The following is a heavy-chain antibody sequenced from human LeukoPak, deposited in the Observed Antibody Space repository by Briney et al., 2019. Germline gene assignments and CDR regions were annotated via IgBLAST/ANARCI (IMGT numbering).Heavy chain of an antibody. D-gene: IGHD5-24*01. Sequence: SETLSLTCTVSAGSVSSHYWSWIRQPPGKGLEWIGYIHYSGSTNYNPSLKSRVTISVDTSKNQFSLNVSSVTAADTALYYCARRRDAYNLFDFWGQGTLITVSS. V-gene: IGHV4-59*02. CDR1: AGSVSSHY. J-gene: IGHJ4*02. CDR3: ARRRDAYNLFDF. CDR2: IHYSGST.